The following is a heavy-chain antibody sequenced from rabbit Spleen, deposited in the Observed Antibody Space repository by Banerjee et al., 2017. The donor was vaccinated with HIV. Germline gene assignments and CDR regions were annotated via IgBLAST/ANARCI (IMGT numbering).Heavy chain of an antibody. CDR1: GFSFSSSDY. V-gene: IGHV1S45*01. Sequence: QEQLEESGGGLVKPGASLTLTCTASGFSFSSSDYMCWVRQPPGKGPEWIACIGAGVTYTTYYATWAKGRFTISKTSSTTVTLQMTSLTAADTATYFCARDSGTSFSSYGMDLWGPGTLVTVS. CDR3: ARDSGTSFSSYGMDL. J-gene: IGHJ6*01. D-gene: IGHD8-1*01. CDR2: IGAGVTYTT.